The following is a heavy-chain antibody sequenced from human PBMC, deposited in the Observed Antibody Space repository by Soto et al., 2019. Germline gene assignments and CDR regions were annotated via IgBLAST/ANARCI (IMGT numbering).Heavy chain of an antibody. D-gene: IGHD7-27*01. CDR3: APRTCQGVLGLDV. Sequence: QVQLVESGGGVVQPGRSLRLSCAASGVTFSRYGMHWVRQGPGKGLEWVALISYDGRDKYYADSVKGRFTISRDNCKNALYLQVKRLRSEDTAVYYCAPRTCQGVLGLDVWGQGNTVTVSS. CDR1: GVTFSRYG. V-gene: IGHV3-30*03. J-gene: IGHJ6*02. CDR2: ISYDGRDK.